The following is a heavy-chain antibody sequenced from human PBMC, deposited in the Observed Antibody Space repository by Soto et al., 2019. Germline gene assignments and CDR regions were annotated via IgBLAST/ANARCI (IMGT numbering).Heavy chain of an antibody. CDR3: ARDRGPSSGYYPYWFDP. Sequence: QVQLVQSGAEVKKPGSSVKVSCKASGGTFSSYAITWVRQAPGPGLEWMGGVIPIFGTANYAPKFQGRVTITADESTSTAYMELSSLRSEDTAVYYCARDRGPSSGYYPYWFDPWGQGTLVTVSA. CDR2: VIPIFGTA. V-gene: IGHV1-69*12. D-gene: IGHD3-22*01. CDR1: GGTFSSYA. J-gene: IGHJ5*02.